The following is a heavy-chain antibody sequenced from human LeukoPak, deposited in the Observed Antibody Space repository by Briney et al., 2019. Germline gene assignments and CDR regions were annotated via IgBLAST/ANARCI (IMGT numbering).Heavy chain of an antibody. D-gene: IGHD3-10*01. Sequence: SVKVSCKXSGGTFSSYTISWVRQAPGQGLEWMGRIIPILGIANYAQKFQGRVTITADKSTSTAYMELSSLRAEDTAVYYCASGLSMVRGVIIAFDIWGQGTMVTVSS. J-gene: IGHJ3*02. V-gene: IGHV1-69*02. CDR3: ASGLSMVRGVIIAFDI. CDR1: GGTFSSYT. CDR2: IIPILGIA.